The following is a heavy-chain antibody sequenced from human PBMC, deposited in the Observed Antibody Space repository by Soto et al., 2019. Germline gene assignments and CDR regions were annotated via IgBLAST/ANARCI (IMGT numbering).Heavy chain of an antibody. D-gene: IGHD2-15*01. J-gene: IGHJ4*02. V-gene: IGHV4-39*01. CDR2: IYYSGST. Sequence: SETLSLTCTVSGGSISSSSYYWGWIRQPPGKGLECIGSIYYSGSTYCNPSLKSRVTISVDTSKNQFSLKLSSVTAADTAVYYCARQCGSGGSCYDYWGQGTLVTVSS. CDR1: GGSISSSSYY. CDR3: ARQCGSGGSCYDY.